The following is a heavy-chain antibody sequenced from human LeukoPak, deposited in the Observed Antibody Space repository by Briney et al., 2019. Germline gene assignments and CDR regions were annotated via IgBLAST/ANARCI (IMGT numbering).Heavy chain of an antibody. CDR2: IYHSGST. CDR3: ARALNPPLNWFDP. Sequence: PSETLSLTCTVSGHSISSGYYWGWIRQPPGKGLEWIGSIYHSGSTYYNPSLKSRVTISVDTSKNQFSLKLSSVTAADTAVYYCARALNPPLNWFDPWGQGTLVTVSS. J-gene: IGHJ5*02. V-gene: IGHV4-38-2*02. CDR1: GHSISSGYY.